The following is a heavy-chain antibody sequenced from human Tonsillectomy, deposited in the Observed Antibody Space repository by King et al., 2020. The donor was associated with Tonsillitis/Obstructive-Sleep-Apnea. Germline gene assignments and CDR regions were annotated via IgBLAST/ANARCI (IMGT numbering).Heavy chain of an antibody. Sequence: QLQESGPGLVKPSETLSLTCTVSGGSVSSGGYYWSWIRQPPGKGLEWSGYIYYSGSTNYNPSLKSRVTISVDTSKNQFSLKLSSVTAADTAVYYCARVSVDFWSGYYTGNRFDIWGQGTMVTVSS. J-gene: IGHJ3*02. CDR1: GGSVSSGGYY. CDR2: IYYSGST. CDR3: ARVSVDFWSGYYTGNRFDI. V-gene: IGHV4-61*08. D-gene: IGHD3-3*01.